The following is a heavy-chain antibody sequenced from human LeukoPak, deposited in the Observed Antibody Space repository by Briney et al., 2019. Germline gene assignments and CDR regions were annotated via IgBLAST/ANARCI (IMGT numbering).Heavy chain of an antibody. J-gene: IGHJ3*01. CDR2: IKYDGSER. CDR3: GRIREWGWVDL. Sequence: GGSLRLSCAASGFTLRNYWMSCVRQAPRKGPEWVANIKYDGSERNYVDSVKGRVTISSDNAKLSLYLQLNSLRAQDTAVYYCGRIREWGWVDLWGLGTMVIVSS. CDR1: GFTLRNYW. D-gene: IGHD1-26*01. V-gene: IGHV3-7*01.